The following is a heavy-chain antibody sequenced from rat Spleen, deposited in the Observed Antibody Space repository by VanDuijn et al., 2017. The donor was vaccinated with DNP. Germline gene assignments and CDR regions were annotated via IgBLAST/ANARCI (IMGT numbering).Heavy chain of an antibody. J-gene: IGHJ2*01. V-gene: IGHV5-31*01. CDR1: GLTFNNYW. CDR3: TTDFERGY. CDR2: ITGSGGNT. D-gene: IGHD1-11*01. Sequence: EVQLVESGGDLVQPGRSLKLSCVASGLTFNNYWMAWIRQVPGKGLEWVASITGSGGNTYHPDSVKGRFTVSRDNAKSTLYPQMDSLRSEDTATYYCTTDFERGYWGQGVMVTVSS.